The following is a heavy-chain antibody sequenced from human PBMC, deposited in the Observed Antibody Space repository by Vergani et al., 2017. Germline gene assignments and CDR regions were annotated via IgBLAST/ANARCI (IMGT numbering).Heavy chain of an antibody. D-gene: IGHD3-3*01. CDR2: IYYSGST. CDR1: GGSISSSSDY. J-gene: IGHJ5*02. Sequence: QLQLQESGPGLVKPSETLSLTCTVSGGSISSSSDYWGWIRQPPGKGLEWIGSIYYSGSTYYNPSLKSRVTISVDTSKNQSSLKLSSVTAADTAVYYCARQTDYDFWSGFSPWGQGTLVTVSS. V-gene: IGHV4-39*01. CDR3: ARQTDYDFWSGFSP.